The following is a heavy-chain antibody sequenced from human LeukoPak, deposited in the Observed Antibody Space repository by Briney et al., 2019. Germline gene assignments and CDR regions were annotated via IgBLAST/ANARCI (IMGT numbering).Heavy chain of an antibody. J-gene: IGHJ3*02. V-gene: IGHV3-30*02. D-gene: IGHD6-13*01. Sequence: GGSLRLSCAASGLTFSSYGMHWVRQAPGKGLEWVAFIRYDGSNKYYADSVKGRFTISRDNSKNMLYLQMNSLRAEDTAVYYCAKFALAAGTKNDAFDIWGQGTMVTVSS. CDR3: AKFALAAGTKNDAFDI. CDR2: IRYDGSNK. CDR1: GLTFSSYG.